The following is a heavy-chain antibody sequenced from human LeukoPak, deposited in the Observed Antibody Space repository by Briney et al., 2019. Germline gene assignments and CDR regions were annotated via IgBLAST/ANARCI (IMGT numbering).Heavy chain of an antibody. CDR2: IYSGGST. CDR3: AREPQGDSSGYDAFDI. D-gene: IGHD3-22*01. J-gene: IGHJ3*02. CDR1: GFTVSSNY. Sequence: PGGSLRLSCAASGFTVSSNYMTWVRQAPGKGLEWVSVIYSGGSTYYADSVKGRFTLSRDNSKNTLVLQMNSLRAEDTAVYYCAREPQGDSSGYDAFDIWGQGTMVTVSS. V-gene: IGHV3-66*01.